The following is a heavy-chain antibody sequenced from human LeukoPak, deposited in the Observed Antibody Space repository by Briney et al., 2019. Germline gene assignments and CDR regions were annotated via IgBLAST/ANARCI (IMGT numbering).Heavy chain of an antibody. J-gene: IGHJ3*02. D-gene: IGHD2-15*01. CDR2: IRSKANGYTT. V-gene: IGHV3-73*01. CDR1: GFTFSGSA. CDR3: TRLAGGDAFDI. Sequence: GGSLRLSCAASGFTFSGSAMHWVRQASGKGLEWVGRIRSKANGYTTAYGASVKGRFTTSRDDSQRATYVQMNSLKIEDTAVYYCTRLAGGDAFDIWGPGTMVTVSS.